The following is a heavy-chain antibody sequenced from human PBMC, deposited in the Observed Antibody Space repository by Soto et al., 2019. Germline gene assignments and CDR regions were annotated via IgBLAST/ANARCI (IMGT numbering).Heavy chain of an antibody. V-gene: IGHV4-61*01. Sequence: SETLSLTCTVSGGSVSSGSYYWSWIRQPPGKGLEWIGYIYYSGSTNYNPSLKSRVTISVDTSKNQFSLKLSSVTAADTTVYYCARDWYYYDSSGPNWFDPWGQGTLVTVSS. D-gene: IGHD3-22*01. CDR3: ARDWYYYDSSGPNWFDP. CDR1: GGSVSSGSYY. CDR2: IYYSGST. J-gene: IGHJ5*02.